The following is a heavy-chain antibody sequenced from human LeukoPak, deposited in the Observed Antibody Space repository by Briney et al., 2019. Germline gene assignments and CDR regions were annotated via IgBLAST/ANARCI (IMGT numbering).Heavy chain of an antibody. V-gene: IGHV3-7*03. CDR3: ARRSAPCGLDY. CDR2: IKQDGSDK. J-gene: IGHJ4*02. D-gene: IGHD3/OR15-3a*01. Sequence: GGSLRLSCAASGFTFSSYWMSWVRQAPGKGLEWVANIKQDGSDKYYVDSVKGRFTISRDNGKNTMYLQMSSLRADDTAVYCCARRSAPCGLDYLGQGTLVTVSS. CDR1: GFTFSSYW.